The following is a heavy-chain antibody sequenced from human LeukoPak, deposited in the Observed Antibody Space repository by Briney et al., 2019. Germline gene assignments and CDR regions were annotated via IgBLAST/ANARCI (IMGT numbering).Heavy chain of an antibody. CDR3: SRGRRGSSYWYFDL. D-gene: IGHD3-10*01. CDR2: ISSSSSSI. Sequence: GGSLRLSCAASGFTFSSYSMNWVRQAPGKGLEWLSYISSSSSSIHYADSVKGRFTISGDNAKNSVHLQMNSLRDEDTAVYYCSRGRRGSSYWYFDLWGRGTLVTVSS. J-gene: IGHJ2*01. CDR1: GFTFSSYS. V-gene: IGHV3-48*02.